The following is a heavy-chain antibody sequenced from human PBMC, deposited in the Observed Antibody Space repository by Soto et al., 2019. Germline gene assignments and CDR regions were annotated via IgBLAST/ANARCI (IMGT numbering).Heavy chain of an antibody. CDR2: TWSDESST. Sequence: QVQLVESGGGVVQPGRSLRLSCTASGFSFSRYGMHWVRQAPGKGLEWVAITWSDESSTYYADSVKGRFTISRDNSKNTVLLQMDSLRAEDTALYYCARVRPGPVLAIPLLVTGGQGTLVTVSS. CDR1: GFSFSRYG. V-gene: IGHV3-33*01. D-gene: IGHD3-3*02. J-gene: IGHJ4*02. CDR3: ARVRPGPVLAIPLLVT.